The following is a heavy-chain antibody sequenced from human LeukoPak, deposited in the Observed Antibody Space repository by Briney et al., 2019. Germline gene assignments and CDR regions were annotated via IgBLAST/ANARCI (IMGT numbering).Heavy chain of an antibody. Sequence: GGSLSLSCAASGFVFSASYMSWVRKAPGKGLEWVATIKPDGSEKYHVDSVSGRFTISKDNTNDSLFLQMNSLRVDDTAVYYCVRGGTYWTVSWGQGTLVNVS. V-gene: IGHV3-7*01. J-gene: IGHJ5*01. CDR3: VRGGTYWTVS. CDR1: GFVFSASY. CDR2: IKPDGSEK.